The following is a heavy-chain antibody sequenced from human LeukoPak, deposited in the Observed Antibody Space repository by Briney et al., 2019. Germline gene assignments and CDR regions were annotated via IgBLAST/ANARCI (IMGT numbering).Heavy chain of an antibody. CDR3: ARVIRLIVVDYGMDV. CDR2: ISSSSSYI. V-gene: IGHV3-21*01. CDR1: GFTFSSYI. D-gene: IGHD3-22*01. Sequence: PGRSLRLSCAASGFTFSSYIMNWVRQAPGKGLEWVSSISSSSSYIYYADSVKGRFTISRDNAKNSLYLQMNSLRAEDTAVYYCARVIRLIVVDYGMDVWGQGTTVTVSS. J-gene: IGHJ6*02.